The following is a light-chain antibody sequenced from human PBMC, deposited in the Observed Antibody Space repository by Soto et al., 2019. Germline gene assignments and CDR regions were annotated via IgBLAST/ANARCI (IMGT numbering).Light chain of an antibody. CDR1: QSISSW. J-gene: IGKJ1*01. Sequence: DIQTTQSPSTLSVSVGDRVTITCRASQSISSWLAWYQQKPGKAPKLLIYDASSLESGVPSRFSGSGSGTEFTLTISSLQPDDFATYYCQQYSSYFWTFGQGTKVDI. CDR3: QQYSSYFWT. CDR2: DAS. V-gene: IGKV1-5*01.